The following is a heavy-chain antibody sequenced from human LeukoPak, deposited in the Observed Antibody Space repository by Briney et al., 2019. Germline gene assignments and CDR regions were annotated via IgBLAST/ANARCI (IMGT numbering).Heavy chain of an antibody. J-gene: IGHJ4*02. CDR2: IYYSGST. Sequence: SETLSLTCAVSGGSMSSYHWNWIRQPPGKGLEWIGSIYYSGSTYYNPSLKSRVTISVDTSRNQFSLKLSSVTAADTAVYYCARDPRYYYDSSGIDYWGQGTLVTVSS. CDR1: GGSMSSYH. CDR3: ARDPRYYYDSSGIDY. D-gene: IGHD3-22*01. V-gene: IGHV4-59*12.